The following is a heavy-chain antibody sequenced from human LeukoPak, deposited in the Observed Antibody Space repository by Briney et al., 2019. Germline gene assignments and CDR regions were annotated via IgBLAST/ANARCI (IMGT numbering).Heavy chain of an antibody. CDR1: GYTFTSYG. J-gene: IGHJ4*02. CDR3: ARVGRQYSGYDWCDY. CDR2: ISAYNGNT. Sequence: GASVKVSCKASGYTFTSYGISWVRQAPGQGLEWMGWISAYNGNTNYAQKLQGRVTMTTDTSTSTAYMELRSLRSDDTAVYYCARVGRQYSGYDWCDYWGQGTLVTVSS. V-gene: IGHV1-18*01. D-gene: IGHD5-12*01.